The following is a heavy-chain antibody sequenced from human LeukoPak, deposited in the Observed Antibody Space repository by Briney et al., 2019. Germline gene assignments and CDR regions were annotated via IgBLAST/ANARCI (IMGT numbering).Heavy chain of an antibody. CDR3: ARMATAYDAFDI. CDR1: GYTFTGYY. V-gene: IGHV1-2*02. CDR2: INPNSGGT. Sequence: ASVKVSCKXSGYTFTGYYMHWVRQAPGQGLEWMGWINPNSGGTNYAQKFQGRVTMTRDTSISTAYMELSRLRSDDTAVYYCARMATAYDAFDIWGQGTMVTVSS. D-gene: IGHD5-24*01. J-gene: IGHJ3*02.